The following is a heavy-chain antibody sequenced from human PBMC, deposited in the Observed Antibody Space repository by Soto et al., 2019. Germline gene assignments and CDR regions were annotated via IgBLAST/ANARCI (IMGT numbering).Heavy chain of an antibody. CDR1: GGSISSSSYY. D-gene: IGHD3-3*01. Sequence: QLQLQESGPGLVKPSETLSLTCTVSGGSISSSSYYWGWIRQPPGKGLEWIGSIYYSGSTYYNPSLKSRVTISVDTSKNQFSLKLSSVTAADTAVYYCARQGGLDDFWRYTYYYYGMDVWGQGTTVTVSS. CDR2: IYYSGST. CDR3: ARQGGLDDFWRYTYYYYGMDV. V-gene: IGHV4-39*01. J-gene: IGHJ6*02.